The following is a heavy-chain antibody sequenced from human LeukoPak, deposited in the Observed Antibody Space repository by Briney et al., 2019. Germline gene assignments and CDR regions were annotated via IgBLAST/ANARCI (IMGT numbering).Heavy chain of an antibody. J-gene: IGHJ4*02. CDR2: ISYDGSNK. Sequence: GGSLRLSCAASGFTFSSYGMHWVRQAPGKGLEWVAVISYDGSNKYYADSVKGRFTISRDNSKNTLYLQMNSLRAEDTAVYYCAKDLDGVVPAAEGYWGQGTLVTVSS. V-gene: IGHV3-30*18. CDR1: GFTFSSYG. CDR3: AKDLDGVVPAAEGY. D-gene: IGHD2-2*01.